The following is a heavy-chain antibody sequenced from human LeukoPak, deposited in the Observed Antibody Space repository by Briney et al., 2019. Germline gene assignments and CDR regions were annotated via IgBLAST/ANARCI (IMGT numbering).Heavy chain of an antibody. CDR1: GGSISNYY. J-gene: IGHJ4*02. CDR3: ARLGNEGGLQPYFDY. CDR2: IYYSGST. V-gene: IGHV4-59*08. D-gene: IGHD2-15*01. Sequence: TSQTLSLTCTVSGGSISNYYWSWIRQPPGKGLEWIGYIYYSGSTNYNPSLKSRVTISVDTSKNQFSLKLSSVTAADTAVYYCARLGNEGGLQPYFDYWGQGTLVTVSS.